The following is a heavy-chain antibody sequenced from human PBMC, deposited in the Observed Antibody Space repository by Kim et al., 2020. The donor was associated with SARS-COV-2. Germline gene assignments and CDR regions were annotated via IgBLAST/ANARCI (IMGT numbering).Heavy chain of an antibody. Sequence: GGSLRLSCAASGFTFSSYGMHWVRQAPGKGLEWVAVISYDGSNKYYADSVKGRFTISRDNSKNTLYLQMNSLRAEDTAVYYCARRYYDSSGYYYTPYYYYGMDVWGQGTTVTVSS. CDR1: GFTFSSYG. CDR3: ARRYYDSSGYYYTPYYYYGMDV. D-gene: IGHD3-22*01. V-gene: IGHV3-30*03. CDR2: ISYDGSNK. J-gene: IGHJ6*02.